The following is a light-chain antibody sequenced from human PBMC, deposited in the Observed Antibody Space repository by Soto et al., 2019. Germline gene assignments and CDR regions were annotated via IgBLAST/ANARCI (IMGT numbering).Light chain of an antibody. J-gene: IGKJ1*01. Sequence: AIQLTQSPSSLSASVGDRVTITCRASQGIRNDLAWYQQRPGKAPKLLIYGASSLQSGVPSRFSGSGSGTDFTLTISSLQPEDFATYYCLQDYNYPLTFGQGTKVDIK. CDR3: LQDYNYPLT. CDR2: GAS. V-gene: IGKV1-6*01. CDR1: QGIRND.